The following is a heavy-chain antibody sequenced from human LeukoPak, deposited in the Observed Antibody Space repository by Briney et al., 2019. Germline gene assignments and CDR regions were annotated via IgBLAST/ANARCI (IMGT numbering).Heavy chain of an antibody. J-gene: IGHJ4*02. CDR1: GYTFTGYY. V-gene: IGHV1-2*02. Sequence: ASVKVSFKASGYTFTGYYMHWVRQAPGQGLEWMGWINPNSGGTNYAQKFQGRVTMTRDTSISTAYMELSRLRSDDTAVYYCARGLYYYDSSGYPGYWGQGTLVTVSS. D-gene: IGHD3-22*01. CDR2: INPNSGGT. CDR3: ARGLYYYDSSGYPGY.